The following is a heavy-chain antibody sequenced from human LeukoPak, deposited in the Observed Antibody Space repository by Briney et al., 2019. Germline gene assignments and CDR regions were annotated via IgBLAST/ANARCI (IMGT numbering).Heavy chain of an antibody. D-gene: IGHD2-2*01. CDR1: GGSISSYY. CDR2: IYYSGST. CDR3: ARAPYCSSTSCYEWQQLVFDY. Sequence: PSETLSLTCTVSGGSISSYYWSWIRQPPGKGLEWIGYIYYSGSTNYNPSLKSRVTISVDTPKNQFSLKLSSVTAADTAVYYCARAPYCSSTSCYEWQQLVFDYWGQGTLVTVSS. V-gene: IGHV4-59*01. J-gene: IGHJ4*02.